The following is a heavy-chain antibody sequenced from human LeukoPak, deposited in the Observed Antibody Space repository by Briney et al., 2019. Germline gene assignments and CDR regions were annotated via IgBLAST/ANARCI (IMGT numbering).Heavy chain of an antibody. CDR3: AKLNDPYHYGMDV. CDR1: GFTFSSYA. CDR2: ISYDGSNK. Sequence: GGSLRLSCAASGFTFSSYAMHWVRQAPGKGLEWVAVISYDGSNKYYADSVKGRFTISRDNSKNTLYLQMNSLRAEDTAVYYCAKLNDPYHYGMDVWGQGTTVTVSS. D-gene: IGHD3-16*01. J-gene: IGHJ6*02. V-gene: IGHV3-30-3*02.